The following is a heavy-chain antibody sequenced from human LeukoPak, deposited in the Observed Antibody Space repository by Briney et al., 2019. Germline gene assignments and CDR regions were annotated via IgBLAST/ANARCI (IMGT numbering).Heavy chain of an antibody. CDR2: IYYSGST. J-gene: IGHJ5*02. CDR3: AREGVYGGSWYFDWFDP. V-gene: IGHV4-39*07. D-gene: IGHD6-13*01. Sequence: SETLSLTCTVSGGSISSSSYYWGWIRQPPGRGRVWIGSIYYSGSTYYNPSLKSRATISVDTAKNQFSLKLSSVTAADTAVYYCAREGVYGGSWYFDWFDPWGQGTLVTVSS. CDR1: GGSISSSSYY.